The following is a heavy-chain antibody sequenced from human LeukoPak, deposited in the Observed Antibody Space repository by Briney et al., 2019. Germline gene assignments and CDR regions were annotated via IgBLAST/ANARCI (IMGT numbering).Heavy chain of an antibody. D-gene: IGHD1-26*01. Sequence: SLRLSCAASGFTFSTYEMNWVRQAPGKGLEWVSFISRSGNTIYYADSVKGRFTISRGNAKNSLYLQMTSLRAEDTAVYYCARQSGTYYVALSSDYWGQGTLVTVSS. V-gene: IGHV3-48*03. J-gene: IGHJ4*02. CDR2: ISRSGNTI. CDR1: GFTFSTYE. CDR3: ARQSGTYYVALSSDY.